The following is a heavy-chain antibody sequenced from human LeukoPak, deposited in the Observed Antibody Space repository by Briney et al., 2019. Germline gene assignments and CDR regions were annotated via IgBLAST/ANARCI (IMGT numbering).Heavy chain of an antibody. V-gene: IGHV3-30-3*01. J-gene: IGHJ5*02. D-gene: IGHD6-13*01. Sequence: GGSLRLSCAASGFTFSSYAMHWVRQAPGKGLEWVAVISYDGSNKYYADSVKGRFTISRDNSKNTLYLQMNSLRAEDTAVYYCAKDAEIGAAARSWFDPWGQGTLVTVSS. CDR2: ISYDGSNK. CDR1: GFTFSSYA. CDR3: AKDAEIGAAARSWFDP.